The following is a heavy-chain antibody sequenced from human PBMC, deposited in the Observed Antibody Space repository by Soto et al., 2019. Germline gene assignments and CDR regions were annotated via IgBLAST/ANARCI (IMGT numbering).Heavy chain of an antibody. V-gene: IGHV3-15*07. J-gene: IGHJ4*02. CDR1: GFTFSNAW. CDR3: IVRYPYYFDY. D-gene: IGHD2-21*01. Sequence: EVQLVESGGGLVKPGGSLRLSCAASGFTFSNAWMNWVRQAPGKGLEWVGRIKSKTDGGTTDYAAPVKGRFTISRDDSKNTRYLQMNSLKTDDTAVYYCIVRYPYYFDYWGQGTLVTVSS. CDR2: IKSKTDGGTT.